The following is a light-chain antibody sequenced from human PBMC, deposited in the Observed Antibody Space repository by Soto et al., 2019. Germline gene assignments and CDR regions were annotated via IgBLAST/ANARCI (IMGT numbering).Light chain of an antibody. CDR2: EAT. CDR1: SSETRNYKL. J-gene: IGLJ2*01. CDR3: CSYAASDLV. Sequence: QSVLIQPASVSGSPGQSITIPCTGASSETRNYKLVAWYQQHPDKAPKLMIYEATKRPSGVSSRFSGSQSGNTASLTISGLQAEDEADYYCCSYAASDLVFGGGTQLTVL. V-gene: IGLV2-23*01.